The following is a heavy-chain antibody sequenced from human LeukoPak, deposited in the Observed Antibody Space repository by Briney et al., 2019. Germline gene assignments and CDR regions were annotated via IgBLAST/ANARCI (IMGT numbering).Heavy chain of an antibody. V-gene: IGHV1-46*01. CDR2: INPSGGST. D-gene: IGHD2-15*01. Sequence: ASVKVSCKASGYTFTSYYMHWVRQAPGQGLEWMGIINPSGGSTSYAQKFQGRVTMTRDTSTSTVYMELSSLRSEDTAVYYCAMGYCSGGSCYFVAFDIWGQGTMVTVSP. CDR3: AMGYCSGGSCYFVAFDI. J-gene: IGHJ3*02. CDR1: GYTFTSYY.